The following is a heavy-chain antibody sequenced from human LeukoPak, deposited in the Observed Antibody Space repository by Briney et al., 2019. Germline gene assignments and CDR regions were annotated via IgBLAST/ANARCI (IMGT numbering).Heavy chain of an antibody. Sequence: SVKVSCKASGGTFSSYAISWVRQAPGQGLEWMGGIIPIFGTANYAQKFQGRVTITADKSTSTAYMGLSRLRSDDTAVYYCARDTLSGSYRDYWGQGTLVTVSS. CDR3: ARDTLSGSYRDY. D-gene: IGHD1-26*01. V-gene: IGHV1-69*06. J-gene: IGHJ4*02. CDR1: GGTFSSYA. CDR2: IIPIFGTA.